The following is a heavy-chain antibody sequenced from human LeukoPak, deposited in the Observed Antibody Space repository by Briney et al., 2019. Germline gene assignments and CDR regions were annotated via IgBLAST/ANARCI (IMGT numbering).Heavy chain of an antibody. Sequence: SETLSLTCAVSGGSISSSNWWSWVRQPPGKGLEWIGEIYHSGSTNYNPSLKSRVTISVDKSKNQFSLKLSSVTAADTAVYYCARGRYVSSGYYRYFDYWGQGTLVTVSS. CDR1: GGSISSSNW. J-gene: IGHJ4*02. CDR2: IYHSGST. D-gene: IGHD3-22*01. CDR3: ARGRYVSSGYYRYFDY. V-gene: IGHV4-4*02.